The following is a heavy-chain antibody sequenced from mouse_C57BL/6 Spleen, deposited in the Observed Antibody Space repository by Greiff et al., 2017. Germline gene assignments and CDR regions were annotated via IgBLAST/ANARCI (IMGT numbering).Heavy chain of an antibody. V-gene: IGHV1-64*01. D-gene: IGHD1-1*01. J-gene: IGHJ3*01. CDR3: ARHYGSSYEIAY. CDR2: IHPNSGST. CDR1: GYTFTSYW. Sequence: QVQLQQPGAELVKPGASVKLSCKASGYTFTSYWMHWVKQRPGQGLEWIRMIHPNSGSTNYNEKFKSKATLTVDKSSSTAYMQLSSLTSEDSAVYYCARHYGSSYEIAYWGQGTLVTVSA.